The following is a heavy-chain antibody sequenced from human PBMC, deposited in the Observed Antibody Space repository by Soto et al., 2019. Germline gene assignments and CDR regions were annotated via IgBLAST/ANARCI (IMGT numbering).Heavy chain of an antibody. Sequence: QMQLVQSGPEVKKPGTSVKVSCKASGFTFTSSAMQWVRQARGQRLEWIGWIVVGSGNTNYAQKFQERGTITRDMSKSTAYMELSSLRSEDTAVYYCAADYGGNPPDAFDIWGQGTMVTVSS. V-gene: IGHV1-58*02. D-gene: IGHD4-17*01. CDR1: GFTFTSSA. CDR2: IVVGSGNT. J-gene: IGHJ3*02. CDR3: AADYGGNPPDAFDI.